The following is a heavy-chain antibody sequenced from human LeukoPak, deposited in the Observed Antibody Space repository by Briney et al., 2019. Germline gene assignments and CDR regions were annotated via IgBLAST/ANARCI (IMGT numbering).Heavy chain of an antibody. V-gene: IGHV3-30*02. CDR3: AKDDKMRFGDPRGYFDY. D-gene: IGHD3-10*01. CDR2: IWYDGSNK. CDR1: GFTFSSYG. Sequence: GGSLRLSCAASGFTFSSYGMHWVRQAPGKGLEWVAVIWYDGSNKYYADSVKGRFTISRDNSKNTLYLQMNSLRAEDTAVYYCAKDDKMRFGDPRGYFDYWGQGTLVTVSS. J-gene: IGHJ4*02.